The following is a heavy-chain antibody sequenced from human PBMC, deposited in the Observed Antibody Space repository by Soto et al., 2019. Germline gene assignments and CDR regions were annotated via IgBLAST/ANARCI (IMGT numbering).Heavy chain of an antibody. V-gene: IGHV3-33*01. D-gene: IGHD6-13*01. J-gene: IGHJ6*02. CDR3: AREGGAAAVYYYYGMDV. CDR2: IWYDGSNK. CDR1: GFTFSSYG. Sequence: GGSLRLSCAASGFTFSSYGMHWVRQAPGKGLEWVAVIWYDGSNKYYADSVKGRFTISRDNSKNTLYLQMNSLRAEDTAVYYCAREGGAAAVYYYYGMDVWGQGTTVTVSS.